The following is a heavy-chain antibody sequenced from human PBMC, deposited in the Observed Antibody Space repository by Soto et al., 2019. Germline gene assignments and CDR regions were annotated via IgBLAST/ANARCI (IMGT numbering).Heavy chain of an antibody. V-gene: IGHV3-7*01. CDR2: IKQDGSEK. CDR3: ASGFGSSWYID. CDR1: GFTFSSYW. Sequence: GGSLRLTCAASGFTFSSYWMSWVRQAPGKGQEWVANIKQDGSEKYYVDSVKGRFTISRDNAKNSLYLQMNSLRAEDTAVYYYASGFGSSWYIDWGQGTLVTVSS. J-gene: IGHJ4*02. D-gene: IGHD6-13*01.